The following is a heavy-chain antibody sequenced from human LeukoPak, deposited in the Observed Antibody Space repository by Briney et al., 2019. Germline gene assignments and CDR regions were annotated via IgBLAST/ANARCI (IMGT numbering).Heavy chain of an antibody. CDR3: AGGSWLRRYFDY. J-gene: IGHJ4*02. D-gene: IGHD5-12*01. CDR2: INHSGST. CDR1: GGSFSGYY. V-gene: IGHV4-34*01. Sequence: SETLSLTCAVYGGSFSGYYWSWIRQPPGKGLEWIGEINHSGSTNYNPSLKSRVTISVDTSKNQFSLKLSSVTAADTAVYYCAGGSWLRRYFDYWGQGTLVTVSS.